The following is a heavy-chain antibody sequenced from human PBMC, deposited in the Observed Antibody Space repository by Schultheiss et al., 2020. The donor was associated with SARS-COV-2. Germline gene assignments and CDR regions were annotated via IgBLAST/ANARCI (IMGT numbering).Heavy chain of an antibody. Sequence: GESLKISCKGSGYSFTSYWIGWVRQMPGKGLEWMGIIYPADSDVRYSPSFQGQVTISADRSISTAYLQWSSLKASDTAMYYCARHDSPNYDFWSGYYMDVWGKGTTVTVSS. V-gene: IGHV5-51*01. D-gene: IGHD3-3*01. CDR2: IYPADSDV. CDR3: ARHDSPNYDFWSGYYMDV. J-gene: IGHJ6*03. CDR1: GYSFTSYW.